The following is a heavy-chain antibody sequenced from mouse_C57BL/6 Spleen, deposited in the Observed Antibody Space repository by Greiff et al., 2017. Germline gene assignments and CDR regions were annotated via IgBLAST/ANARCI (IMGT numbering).Heavy chain of an antibody. CDR1: GYTFTGYW. J-gene: IGHJ1*03. CDR3: ARVGGSSYLCYFDV. V-gene: IGHV1-9*01. CDR2: ILPGSGST. D-gene: IGHD1-1*01. Sequence: QVQLQQSGAELMKPGASVKISCKATGYTFTGYWIEWVKQRPGHGLEWIGEILPGSGSTNYNEQFKGKATLTADTSSNNAYMQLSSLTTKDSAIDYCARVGGSSYLCYFDVWGTGTTVTVSA.